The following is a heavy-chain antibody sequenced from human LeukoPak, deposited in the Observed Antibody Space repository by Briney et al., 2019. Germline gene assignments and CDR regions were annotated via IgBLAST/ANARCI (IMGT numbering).Heavy chain of an antibody. CDR1: GFTFSSYE. CDR3: ARAVDFWSGFDY. J-gene: IGHJ4*02. V-gene: IGHV3-48*03. D-gene: IGHD3-3*01. Sequence: GGSLRLSRAASGFTFSSYEMNWVRQAPGKGLEWVSYISSSGSTIYYADSVKGRFTISRDNAKNSLYLQMNSLRAEDTVVYYCARAVDFWSGFDYWGQGTLVTVSS. CDR2: ISSSGSTI.